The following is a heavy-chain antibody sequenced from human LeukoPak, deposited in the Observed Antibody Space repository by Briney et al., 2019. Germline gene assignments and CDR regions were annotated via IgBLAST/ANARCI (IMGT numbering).Heavy chain of an antibody. Sequence: SETLSLTCTVSGVSITSGDYHWNWIRQHPGTGLEWIGYIHYSGGTSYNPSLKSRLTLSVDKSGNQFSLKLTSVTAADTAVYYCARRLTGLPATNHFDYWGQGILVTVPS. V-gene: IGHV4-31*03. CDR2: IHYSGGT. D-gene: IGHD2-21*02. J-gene: IGHJ4*02. CDR1: GVSITSGDYH. CDR3: ARRLTGLPATNHFDY.